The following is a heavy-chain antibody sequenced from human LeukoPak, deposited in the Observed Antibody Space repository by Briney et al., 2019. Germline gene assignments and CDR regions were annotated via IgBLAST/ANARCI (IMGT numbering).Heavy chain of an antibody. CDR1: GYTFTGYY. CDR3: ARVVEMATIGRGIFDY. CDR2: INPNSGGT. D-gene: IGHD5-24*01. V-gene: IGHV1-2*02. Sequence: ASVKVSCKASGYTFTGYYMHWVRQAPGQGLEWMGWINPNSGGTNYAQKFQGRVTMTRDTSISTAYMELSRRRSDDTAVYYCARVVEMATIGRGIFDYWGQGTLVTVSS. J-gene: IGHJ4*02.